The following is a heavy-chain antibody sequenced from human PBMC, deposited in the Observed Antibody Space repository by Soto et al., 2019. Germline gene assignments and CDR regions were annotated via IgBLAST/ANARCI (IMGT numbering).Heavy chain of an antibody. D-gene: IGHD3-10*01. J-gene: IGHJ3*01. Sequence: SETLSLTCNVSGGSISSADHSWNWFRQHPGKGLEWIGYIYNTGNTYYNPSLTSRVTISLDTSKNHFSLKLSSVTAADTAVYYCGGRGGEVKGLFDFWGGGKVVTVSS. V-gene: IGHV4-31*03. CDR3: GGRGGEVKGLFDF. CDR2: IYNTGNT. CDR1: GGSISSADHS.